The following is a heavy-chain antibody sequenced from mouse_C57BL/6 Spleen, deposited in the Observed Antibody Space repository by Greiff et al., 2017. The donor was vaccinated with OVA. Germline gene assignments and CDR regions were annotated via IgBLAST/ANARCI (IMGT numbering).Heavy chain of an antibody. D-gene: IGHD2-14*01. V-gene: IGHV1-61*01. CDR1: GYTFTSYW. CDR3: TRRGIYAMYY. J-gene: IGHJ4*01. Sequence: QVQLQQPGAELVRPGSSVTLSCKASGYTFTSYWLDWVKQRPGQGLEWIGNIYPSDSETHYNQKFKDKATLTVDKSSSTAYMQLSSLTSEDSAVYYCTRRGIYAMYYWGQGTSVTVSS. CDR2: IYPSDSET.